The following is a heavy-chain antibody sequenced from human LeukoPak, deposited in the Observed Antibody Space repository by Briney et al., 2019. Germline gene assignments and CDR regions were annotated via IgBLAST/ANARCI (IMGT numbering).Heavy chain of an antibody. CDR3: ARRPSTRSHLLRFLEWLPDPFDY. CDR2: MNPNSGNT. D-gene: IGHD3-3*01. CDR1: GYTFTSYD. Sequence: ASMKVSCKASGYTFTSYDINWVRQATGQGLEWMGWMNPNSGNTGYAQKFQGRVTMTRNTSISTAYMELSSLRSEDTAVYYCARRPSTRSHLLRFLEWLPDPFDYWGQGTLVTVSS. J-gene: IGHJ4*02. V-gene: IGHV1-8*01.